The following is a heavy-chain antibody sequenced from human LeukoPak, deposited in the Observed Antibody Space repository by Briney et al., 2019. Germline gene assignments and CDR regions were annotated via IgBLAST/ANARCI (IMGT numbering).Heavy chain of an antibody. D-gene: IGHD4-17*01. CDR2: ISSSSSYI. V-gene: IGHV3-21*01. J-gene: IGHJ4*02. CDR1: GFTFSSYS. Sequence: GGSLRLSCAASGFTFSSYSMNRVRQAPGKGLEWVSSISSSSSYIYYADSVKGRFTISRDNAKNSLYLQMNSLRAEDTAVYYCARATTVTTGPLDYWGQGTLVTVSS. CDR3: ARATTVTTGPLDY.